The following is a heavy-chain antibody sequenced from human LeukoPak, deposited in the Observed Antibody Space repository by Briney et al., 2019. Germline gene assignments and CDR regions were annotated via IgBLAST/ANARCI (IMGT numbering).Heavy chain of an antibody. CDR2: VFYSGST. CDR3: ATRRSGSHPYY. CDR1: GFTFSSYA. Sequence: GSLRLSCAASGFTFSSYAMSWVRQAPGKGLEWVGSVFYSGSTNYNPSLKSRITMSVDTSKNQFSLRLNSVTATDTAVYYCATRRSGSHPYYWGQGTLVTVSS. V-gene: IGHV4-59*04. J-gene: IGHJ4*02. D-gene: IGHD1-26*01.